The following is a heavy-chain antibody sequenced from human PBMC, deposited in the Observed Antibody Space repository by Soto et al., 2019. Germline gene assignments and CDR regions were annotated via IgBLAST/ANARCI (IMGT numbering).Heavy chain of an antibody. Sequence: EVQLLEAGGGLVQPGGSLRLSCAASEFTLSNFAKRWVRQAPGKGLEWVSSITGSGDTTYYADSVKGRFTISRDNSKNTVYLQMNSLRVEDTAVYYCAKDPLKYISSWYLEWWFDPWGQGTLVTVSS. J-gene: IGHJ5*02. CDR2: ITGSGDTT. D-gene: IGHD6-13*01. CDR3: AKDPLKYISSWYLEWWFDP. CDR1: EFTLSNFA. V-gene: IGHV3-23*01.